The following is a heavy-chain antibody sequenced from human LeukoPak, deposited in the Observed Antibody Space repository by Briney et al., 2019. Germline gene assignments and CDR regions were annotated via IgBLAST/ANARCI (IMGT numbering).Heavy chain of an antibody. J-gene: IGHJ3*02. V-gene: IGHV3-74*01. CDR1: GFTFSSYW. CDR3: ARDRSVGAKNDAFDI. Sequence: PGGSLRLSCAASGFTFSSYWMHWVRQAPGKGLVWVSRINIDGSSTTYADSVKGRFIISRDNAKNTLYLQMNSLRAEDTAVYYCARDRSVGAKNDAFDIWGQGTMVTVSS. D-gene: IGHD1-26*01. CDR2: INIDGSST.